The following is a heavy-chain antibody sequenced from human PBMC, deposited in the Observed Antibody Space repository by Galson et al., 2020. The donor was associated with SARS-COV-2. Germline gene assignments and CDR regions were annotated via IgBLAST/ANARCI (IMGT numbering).Heavy chain of an antibody. V-gene: IGHV4-39*01. CDR3: AKQMSGVTVTSAFDI. J-gene: IGHJ3*02. Sequence: SETLSLTCTVSGGSITSSPYYWGWIRQPPGKGLAWVGGISYSGTTYYNASLKSRVTISVDTSRSHFSLTLTSVTAADTALYYCAKQMSGVTVTSAFDIWGQGTMVTVSS. CDR1: GGSITSSPYY. D-gene: IGHD3-10*01. CDR2: ISYSGTT.